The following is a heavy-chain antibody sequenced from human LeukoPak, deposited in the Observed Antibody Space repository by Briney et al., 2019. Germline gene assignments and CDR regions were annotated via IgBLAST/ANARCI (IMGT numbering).Heavy chain of an antibody. CDR3: ARDVGEYCSSINCHASDY. D-gene: IGHD2-2*01. V-gene: IGHV1-2*02. CDR2: VNPHSGGT. CDR1: GYTFTDYY. Sequence: ASVKVSCKASGYTFTDYYIHWVRQAPGHGLEWMGWVNPHSGGTNFAQRFRGRVTLTRDTSVTTAYMELNRLESDDTAVYYCARDVGEYCSSINCHASDYWGQGTLVTVSS. J-gene: IGHJ4*02.